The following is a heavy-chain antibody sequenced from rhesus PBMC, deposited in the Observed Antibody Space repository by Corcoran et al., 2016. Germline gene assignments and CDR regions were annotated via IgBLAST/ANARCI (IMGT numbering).Heavy chain of an antibody. CDR1: GGSFSGYY. D-gene: IGHD3-34*01. Sequence: QVQLQESGPGLVKPSETLSLTCAVSGGSFSGYYWGWIRQPPGKGLEWIGYISGNSGSTNYTPSLKSRVTISTDTSKTQFSLKLSSVTATDTAVYYCARGHWGLIAPYPYFDYWGQGVLVTVSS. J-gene: IGHJ4*01. CDR3: ARGHWGLIAPYPYFDY. CDR2: ISGNSGST. V-gene: IGHV4-165*01.